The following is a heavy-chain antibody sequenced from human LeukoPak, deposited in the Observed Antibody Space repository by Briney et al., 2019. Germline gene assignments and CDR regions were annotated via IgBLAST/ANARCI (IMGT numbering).Heavy chain of an antibody. J-gene: IGHJ3*02. CDR3: ARDEGYTYGLDAFDI. CDR1: GTSISLSNW. Sequence: PSETLSLTCAVSGTSISLSNWWTWVRQPPGKGLEWIGEIYHSGTTNYNPPLKSRVTISVDTSKNQFSLRLNSVTAADTAVYSCARDEGYTYGLDAFDIWGQGGVVTVSS. CDR2: IYHSGTT. D-gene: IGHD5-18*01. V-gene: IGHV4-4*02.